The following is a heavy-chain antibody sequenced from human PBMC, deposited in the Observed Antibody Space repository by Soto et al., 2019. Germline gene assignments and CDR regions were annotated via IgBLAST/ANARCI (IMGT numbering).Heavy chain of an antibody. CDR2: ISYDGSNR. CDR1: GLTFSRYG. Sequence: QVQLVESGGGVVQPGRSLRLSCAASGLTFSRYGIHWVRQAPGKGLEWVAVISYDGSNRDYADSVKGRFTSSRDNSKNRMYIEMNSLRAENTAVYYCARVLEGSSRWYSPPIFWGQGTLVADTS. V-gene: IGHV3-30*03. J-gene: IGHJ1*01. CDR3: ARVLEGSSRWYSPPIF. D-gene: IGHD6-13*01.